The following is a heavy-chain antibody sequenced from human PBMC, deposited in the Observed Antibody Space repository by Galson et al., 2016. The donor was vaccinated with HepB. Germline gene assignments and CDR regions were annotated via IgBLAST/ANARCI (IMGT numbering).Heavy chain of an antibody. J-gene: IGHJ4*02. V-gene: IGHV4-31*03. CDR2: IYYSGRT. Sequence: TLSLTCSVSGGSISSGADYWSWIRHHPVKGLEWIGYIYYSGRTSYNPSLKSRITMSVDRPKNQFSLRLTSVTVAGAAVYYCARGRGTYGSSPGVDFWGQGLLVSVSS. CDR1: GGSISSGADY. CDR3: ARGRGTYGSSPGVDF. D-gene: IGHD6-19*01.